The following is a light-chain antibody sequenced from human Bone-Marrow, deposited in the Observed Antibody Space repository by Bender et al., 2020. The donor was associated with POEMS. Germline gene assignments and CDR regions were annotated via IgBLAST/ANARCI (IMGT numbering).Light chain of an antibody. CDR1: TINS. V-gene: IGLV2-14*03. CDR3: TSHSSSFALL. J-gene: IGLJ3*02. CDR2: GVR. Sequence: QSALTQPASVSGSSGQSITITCTGTTINSASWYQHLPGQAPKLLLYGVRNRPSGVSSRVSGSKSGNTAFLIISGLQDEDEADYYCTSHSSSFALLFGGGTRLTV.